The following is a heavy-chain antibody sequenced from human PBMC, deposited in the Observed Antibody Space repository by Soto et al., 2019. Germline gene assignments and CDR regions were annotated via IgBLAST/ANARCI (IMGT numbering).Heavy chain of an antibody. CDR3: PRISDSSRYRFDY. V-gene: IGHV3-21*01. Sequence: PGGSLRLSCAASGFTFSSYSMNWVRQAPGKGLEWVSSISSSSSYIYYADSVKGRFTISRDNAKNSLYLQMNSLRAEDTAVYYSPRISDSSRYRFDYRRQGTIDTVSA. J-gene: IGHJ4*01. CDR2: ISSSSSYI. D-gene: IGHD3-22*01. CDR1: GFTFSSYS.